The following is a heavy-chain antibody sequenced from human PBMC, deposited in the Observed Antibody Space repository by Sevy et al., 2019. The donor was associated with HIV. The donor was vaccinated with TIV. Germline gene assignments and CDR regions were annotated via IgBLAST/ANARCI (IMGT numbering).Heavy chain of an antibody. CDR3: ARESPIAVAGMGYYYMDV. CDR2: ISSSSSYI. J-gene: IGHJ6*03. CDR1: GFTFSSYS. D-gene: IGHD6-19*01. Sequence: GGSLRLSCAASGFTFSSYSMNWVRQAPGKGLEWVSSISSSSSYIYYADSVKGRFTISRDNAKNSLYLQMNSLRAEDTALYYCARESPIAVAGMGYYYMDVWGKGTTVTVSS. V-gene: IGHV3-21*01.